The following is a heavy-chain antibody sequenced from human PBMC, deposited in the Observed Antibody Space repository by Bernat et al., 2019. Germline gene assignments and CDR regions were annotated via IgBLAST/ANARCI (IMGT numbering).Heavy chain of an antibody. CDR1: GFTFSSYG. D-gene: IGHD4-17*01. CDR3: AKVSGDYARGGFDY. CDR2: VSFDGNHK. V-gene: IGHV3-30*18. J-gene: IGHJ4*02. Sequence: QVQLVESGGGVVQPGRSLSLSCAASGFTFSSYGMHWVRQAPGKGPEWVAVVSFDGNHKYYAESVRGRFIISRDKSKNTLYLQMNSLRPEDTALYYCAKVSGDYARGGFDYWGQGTLVTVYS.